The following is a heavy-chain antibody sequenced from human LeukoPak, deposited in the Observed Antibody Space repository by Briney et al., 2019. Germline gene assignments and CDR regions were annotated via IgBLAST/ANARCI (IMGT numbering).Heavy chain of an antibody. D-gene: IGHD1-26*01. CDR1: GGSISSGSYY. CDR2: IYTSGST. Sequence: SQTLSLTCTVSGGSISSGSYYWSWIRQPAGKGLEWIGRIYTSGSTNYNPSLKSQVTISIDTSKNQFSLKLSSVTAADTAVYYCGRITVGATLVDYWGQGTLVTVSS. CDR3: GRITVGATLVDY. J-gene: IGHJ4*02. V-gene: IGHV4-61*02.